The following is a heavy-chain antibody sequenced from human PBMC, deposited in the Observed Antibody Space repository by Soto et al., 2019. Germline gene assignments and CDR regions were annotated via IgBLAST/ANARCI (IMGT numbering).Heavy chain of an antibody. V-gene: IGHV4-31*03. D-gene: IGHD3-22*01. J-gene: IGHJ4*02. CDR3: ARGNYYDSSGPKYYFDY. CDR2: IYYSGST. CDR1: GGSISSGGYY. Sequence: PSETLSLTCTVSGGSISSGGYYWSWIRQHPGKGLEWIGYIYYSGSTYYNPSLKSRVTISVDTSKNQFSLKLSSVTAADTAVYYCARGNYYDSSGPKYYFDYWGQGTLVTVSS.